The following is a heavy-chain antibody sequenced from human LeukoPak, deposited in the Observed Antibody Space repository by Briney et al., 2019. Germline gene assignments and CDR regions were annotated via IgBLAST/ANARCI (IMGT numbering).Heavy chain of an antibody. CDR1: GLIFSRYN. D-gene: IGHD2-2*01. V-gene: IGHV3-21*01. CDR3: ARWSCSTSSCPSDY. Sequence: GGSLRLSCAASGLIFSRYNFNWVRQAPGKGLEWVSSISYNSGYIYYADSVKGRFTISRDNAKNSLYLQMNSLRAEDTAVYYCARWSCSTSSCPSDYWGQGTLVTVSS. CDR2: ISYNSGYI. J-gene: IGHJ4*02.